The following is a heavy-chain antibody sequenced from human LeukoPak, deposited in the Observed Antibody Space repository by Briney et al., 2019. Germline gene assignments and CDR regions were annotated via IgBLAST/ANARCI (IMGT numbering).Heavy chain of an antibody. Sequence: PSETLSLTCTVSGGSISTYYWSWIRQAPGKGLEWIGYVYYSGSTEYDPSLKSRVTISVDTSKNQFSLKMNSVTAADTAVYYCARDRGDGYNSYYYYYYGMDVWGQGTTVTVSS. V-gene: IGHV4-59*01. D-gene: IGHD5-24*01. CDR2: VYYSGST. CDR3: ARDRGDGYNSYYYYYYGMDV. J-gene: IGHJ6*02. CDR1: GGSISTYY.